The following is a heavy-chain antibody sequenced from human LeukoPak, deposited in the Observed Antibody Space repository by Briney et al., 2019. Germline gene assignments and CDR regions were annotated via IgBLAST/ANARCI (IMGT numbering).Heavy chain of an antibody. D-gene: IGHD3-3*01. CDR1: GFTFDDYA. CDR2: ISWNSGSI. J-gene: IGHJ6*02. V-gene: IGHV3-9*01. CDR3: AKDKAYYDFWSGPGGMDV. Sequence: GGSLRLSCAASGFTFDDYAMHWVRHAPGKGLEWVSGISWNSGSIGYADSVKGRFTISRDNAKNSLYLQTNSLRAEDTALYYCAKDKAYYDFWSGPGGMDVWGQGTTVTVSS.